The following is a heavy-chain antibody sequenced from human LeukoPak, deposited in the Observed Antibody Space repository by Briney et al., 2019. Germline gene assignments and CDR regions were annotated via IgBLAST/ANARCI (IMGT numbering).Heavy chain of an antibody. J-gene: IGHJ4*02. Sequence: PGESLRLSCAVSGLTFRSFWMSWVRQAPGKGLEWVANINQDGSEKYFVDSVRGRFTISRDKSKNSLHLQMNTLSAEDTAVYYCARERDGRFFDYWGQGTLVTVSS. D-gene: IGHD5-24*01. CDR1: GLTFRSFW. CDR2: INQDGSEK. V-gene: IGHV3-7*01. CDR3: ARERDGRFFDY.